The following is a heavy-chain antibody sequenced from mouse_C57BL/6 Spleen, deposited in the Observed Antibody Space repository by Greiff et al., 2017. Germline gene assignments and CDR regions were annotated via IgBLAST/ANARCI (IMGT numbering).Heavy chain of an antibody. CDR1: GFTFSSYA. V-gene: IGHV5-9-1*02. J-gene: IGHJ2*01. CDR2: ISSGGDYI. CDR3: TRDGNGSSFDY. Sequence: EVKVEESGEGLVKPGGSLKLSCAASGFTFSSYAMSWVRQTPEKRLEWVAYISSGGDYIYYADTVKGRFTISRDNARNTLYLQMSSLKSEDTAMYYCTRDGNGSSFDYWGQGTTLTVSS. D-gene: IGHD1-1*01.